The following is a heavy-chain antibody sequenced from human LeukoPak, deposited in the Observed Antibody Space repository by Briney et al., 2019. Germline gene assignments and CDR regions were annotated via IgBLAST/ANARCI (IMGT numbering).Heavy chain of an antibody. V-gene: IGHV1-18*01. CDR3: ARASTHRYNWKSGQLNDAFDI. CDR2: ISPYNGNT. Sequence: ASVKVSCKASGYTFTSYGISWVRQAPGQGLEWMGRISPYNGNTKYAQKLQGRVTMTTDTSTSTAYMELRSLRSGDTAVYYCARASTHRYNWKSGQLNDAFDIWGQGTMVTVSS. J-gene: IGHJ3*02. CDR1: GYTFTSYG. D-gene: IGHD1-20*01.